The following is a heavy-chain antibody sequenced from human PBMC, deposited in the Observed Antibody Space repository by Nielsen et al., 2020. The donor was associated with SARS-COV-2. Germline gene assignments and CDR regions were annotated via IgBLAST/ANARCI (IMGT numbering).Heavy chain of an antibody. CDR2: ISWNSGSI. V-gene: IGHV3-9*01. CDR3: AKDSPYGSGSDA. J-gene: IGHJ5*02. CDR1: GFTFDDYA. D-gene: IGHD3-10*01. Sequence: SLKISCAASGFTFDDYAMHWVRQAPGKGLEWVSGISWNSGSIGYADSVKGRFTISRDNAKNSLYLQMNSLRAEDTALYYCAKDSPYGSGSDAWGQGTLVTVSS.